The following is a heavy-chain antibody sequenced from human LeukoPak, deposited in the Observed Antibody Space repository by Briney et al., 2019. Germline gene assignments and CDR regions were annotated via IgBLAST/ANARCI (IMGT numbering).Heavy chain of an antibody. CDR1: GFNFRSHA. CDR2: ISGSGRST. Sequence: GGSLRLSCAASGFNFRSHALSWVRQAPGKGLEWVSGISGSGRSTYYADSVKGRFTISKDSSKNTLYLQMNSLTAEDTATYYCARFGYVAAVDVWGQGTPVTVSS. D-gene: IGHD2-15*01. J-gene: IGHJ6*02. V-gene: IGHV3-23*01. CDR3: ARFGYVAAVDV.